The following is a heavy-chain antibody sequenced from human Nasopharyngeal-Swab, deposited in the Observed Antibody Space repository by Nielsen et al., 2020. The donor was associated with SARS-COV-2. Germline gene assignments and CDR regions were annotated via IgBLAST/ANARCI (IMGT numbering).Heavy chain of an antibody. Sequence: GSLRLSCTVSGGSISSYYRSWIRQPPGKGLEWIGYIYYSGSTNYNPSLKSRVTISVDTSKNQFSLKLSSVTAADTAVYYCARGLADFWSGYPDYWGQGTLVTVSS. CDR3: ARGLADFWSGYPDY. V-gene: IGHV4-59*08. CDR1: GGSISSYY. D-gene: IGHD3-3*01. J-gene: IGHJ4*02. CDR2: IYYSGST.